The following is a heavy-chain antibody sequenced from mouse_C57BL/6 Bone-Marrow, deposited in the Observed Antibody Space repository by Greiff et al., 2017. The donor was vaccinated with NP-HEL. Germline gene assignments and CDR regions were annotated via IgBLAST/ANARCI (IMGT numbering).Heavy chain of an antibody. CDR2: INPNNGGT. Sequence: VQLQQSGPELVKPGASVKISCKASGYTFTDYYMNWVKQSHGKSLEWIGDINPNNGGTSYNQKFKGKATLTVDKSSSTAYMELRSLTSEDSAVYYCARTGGSRYWFAYWGQGTLVTVSA. V-gene: IGHV1-26*01. CDR1: GYTFTDYY. CDR3: ARTGGSRYWFAY. J-gene: IGHJ3*01. D-gene: IGHD1-1*01.